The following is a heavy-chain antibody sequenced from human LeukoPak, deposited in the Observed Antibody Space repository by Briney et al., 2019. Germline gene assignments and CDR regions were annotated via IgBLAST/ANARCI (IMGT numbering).Heavy chain of an antibody. CDR2: IIPIFGTA. J-gene: IGHJ5*02. CDR1: GGTFSSYA. Sequence: SVKVSCKASGGTFSSYAISWVRQAPGQGLEWMGRIIPIFGTANYAQKFQGRVTITTDESTSTAYMELSRLRSEDTAVYYCARVSASMDLSGWSYNWFDPWGQGTLVTVSS. V-gene: IGHV1-69*05. CDR3: ARVSASMDLSGWSYNWFDP. D-gene: IGHD6-19*01.